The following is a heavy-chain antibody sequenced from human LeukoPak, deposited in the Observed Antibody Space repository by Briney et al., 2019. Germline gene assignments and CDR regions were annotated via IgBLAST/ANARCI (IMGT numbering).Heavy chain of an antibody. CDR3: ARGSKAAPGTFDY. J-gene: IGHJ4*02. V-gene: IGHV4-61*08. CDR2: IYYTGST. CDR1: GGSISSGGYY. Sequence: SQTLSLTCTVSGGSISSGGYYWSWIRQPPGKGLEWIGYIYYTGSTDCNPSLKSRVAISVDTSKNQFSLKLSSVTAADTAVYYCARGSKAAPGTFDYWGQGTLVTVSS. D-gene: IGHD6-13*01.